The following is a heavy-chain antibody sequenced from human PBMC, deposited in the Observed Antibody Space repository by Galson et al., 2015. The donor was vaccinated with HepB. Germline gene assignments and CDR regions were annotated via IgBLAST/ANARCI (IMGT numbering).Heavy chain of an antibody. CDR2: IWYDGTYK. Sequence: SLRLSCAASGFIFSNYGMQWVRQAPGKGLEWVVHIWYDGTYKHYADSVKGRFTISRDNAKNTLFLQMNSLRAEDTAVYYCARDSGNGGSQDWGQGTLVSVSS. D-gene: IGHD2-8*01. J-gene: IGHJ4*02. CDR3: ARDSGNGGSQD. V-gene: IGHV3-33*01. CDR1: GFIFSNYG.